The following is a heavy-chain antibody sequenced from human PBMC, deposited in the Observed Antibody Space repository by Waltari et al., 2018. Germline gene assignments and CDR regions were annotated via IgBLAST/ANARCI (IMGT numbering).Heavy chain of an antibody. CDR1: GGTFSSYA. V-gene: IGHV1-69*10. Sequence: QVQLVQSGAEVKKPGSSVKVSCKASGGTFSSYAISWVRQAPGQGLEWMGGIIPLRGIANYAQKFQGRVTITADKSTSTAYMELSSLRSEDTAVYYCARCSSTSCYKRGNWFDPWGQGTLVTVSS. CDR3: ARCSSTSCYKRGNWFDP. D-gene: IGHD2-2*02. CDR2: IIPLRGIA. J-gene: IGHJ5*02.